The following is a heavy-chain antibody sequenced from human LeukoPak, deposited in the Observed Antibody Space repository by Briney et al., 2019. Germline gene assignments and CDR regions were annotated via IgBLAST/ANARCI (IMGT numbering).Heavy chain of an antibody. V-gene: IGHV4-34*01. Sequence: SETLSLTCAVYGGSFNGYYWSWIRQPAGKGLEWSGEINHSGSTNYNPSLKSRVTISVDTSKNQFSLKLSSVTAADTAVYYCARGGITMVRGVISGTNYYYGMDVWGQGTTVTVSS. J-gene: IGHJ6*02. CDR2: INHSGST. D-gene: IGHD3-10*01. CDR3: ARGGITMVRGVISGTNYYYGMDV. CDR1: GGSFNGYY.